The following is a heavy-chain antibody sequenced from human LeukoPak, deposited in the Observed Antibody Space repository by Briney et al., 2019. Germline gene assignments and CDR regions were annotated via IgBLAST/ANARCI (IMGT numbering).Heavy chain of an antibody. CDR1: GGSISSSSYY. D-gene: IGHD5/OR15-5a*01. CDR2: IYYSGST. J-gene: IGHJ4*02. V-gene: IGHV4-61*05. Sequence: SETLSLTCTVSGGSISSSSYYWGWIRQPPGKGLEWIGYIYYSGSTNYNPSLKSRVTISIDTSKNQFSLKLSSVTAADTAVYYCARAPSTGGVFFDYWGQGTLVTVSS. CDR3: ARAPSTGGVFFDY.